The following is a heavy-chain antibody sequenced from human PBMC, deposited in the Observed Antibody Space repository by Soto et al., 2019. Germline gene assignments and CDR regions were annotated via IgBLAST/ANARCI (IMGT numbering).Heavy chain of an antibody. J-gene: IGHJ4*02. D-gene: IGHD6-19*01. V-gene: IGHV4-59*02. CDR1: GASVTGFY. Sequence: SETLSLTCTVSGASVTGFYWSWIRQPPGKGLEWIGYVFHSGRSHYNPSLKSRVTISVDTSKSQVSLRLTSVAAADTAVYYCARSPGLGVADIVYWGQGTLGTAPQ. CDR2: VFHSGRS. CDR3: ARSPGLGVADIVY.